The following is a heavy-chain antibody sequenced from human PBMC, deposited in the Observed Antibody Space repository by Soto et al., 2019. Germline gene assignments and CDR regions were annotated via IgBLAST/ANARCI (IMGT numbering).Heavy chain of an antibody. J-gene: IGHJ6*02. CDR2: SYWNDDR. V-gene: IGHV2-5*01. D-gene: IGHD1-26*01. CDR1: GFSLTTGGVG. Sequence: QFTLKESGPTVVKPTETLTLTCTFSGFSLTTGGVGVGWIRQPPGRSPEWLAVSYWNDDRRRSPSLEHRLTITKATSKNQVVLTITNRDPVDTATYFCIYRPASWDYHGLDVWGQGIPVTVPS. CDR3: IYRPASWDYHGLDV.